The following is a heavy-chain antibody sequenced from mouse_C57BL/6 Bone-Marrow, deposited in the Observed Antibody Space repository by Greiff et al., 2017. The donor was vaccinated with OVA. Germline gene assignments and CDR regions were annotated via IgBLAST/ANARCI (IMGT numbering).Heavy chain of an antibody. J-gene: IGHJ4*01. CDR3: ARPSYYGRAMDY. D-gene: IGHD2-10*01. V-gene: IGHV1-54*01. CDR1: GYAFTNYL. CDR2: INPGSGGT. Sequence: QVHVKQSGAELVRPGTSVKVSCKASGYAFTNYLIEWVKQRPGQGLEWIGVINPGSGGTNYNEKFKGKATLTAEKSSSTAYMQLSSLTSEDSAVYFCARPSYYGRAMDYWGQGTSVTVSS.